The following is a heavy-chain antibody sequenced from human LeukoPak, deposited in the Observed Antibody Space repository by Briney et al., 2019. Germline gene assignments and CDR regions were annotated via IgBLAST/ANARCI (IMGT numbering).Heavy chain of an antibody. Sequence: GGSLRLSCAASGFTFSHYGLHWVRQAPGKGLEWVALISYDGSNKNYADSVRGRFTISRDNSENTLYLQMNSLRAEDTAVYYCAKDSSGTWFGGDSQWGQGTLVTVSS. J-gene: IGHJ4*02. CDR1: GFTFSHYG. CDR3: AKDSSGTWFGGDSQ. D-gene: IGHD3-10*01. CDR2: ISYDGSNK. V-gene: IGHV3-30*18.